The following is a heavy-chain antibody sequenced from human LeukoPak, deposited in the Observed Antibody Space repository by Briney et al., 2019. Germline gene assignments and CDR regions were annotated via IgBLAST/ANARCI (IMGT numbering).Heavy chain of an antibody. Sequence: GGSLRLSCAASGFTFSTYNMDWVRQAPGKGLEWVSSITSGNYIHYADSVKGRFTISRDNAKNSLYLQMDSLRAEDTAVYYCARHRAQWLDFDYWGQETLVTVSS. CDR1: GFTFSTYN. J-gene: IGHJ4*02. CDR3: ARHRAQWLDFDY. CDR2: ITSGNYI. V-gene: IGHV3-21*01. D-gene: IGHD6-19*01.